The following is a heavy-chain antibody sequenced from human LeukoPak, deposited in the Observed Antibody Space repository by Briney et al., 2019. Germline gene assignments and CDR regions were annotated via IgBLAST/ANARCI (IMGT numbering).Heavy chain of an antibody. J-gene: IGHJ5*02. CDR2: IIPIFGTA. V-gene: IGHV1-69*05. CDR3: ARGQAEYSSGWYNWFDP. D-gene: IGHD6-19*01. Sequence: ASVKVSFKASGGTFSSYAISWLRQSPGQGLEWMGGIIPIFGTANYAQKFQGRVTITTDESTSTAYMELSSLRSEDTAVYYCARGQAEYSSGWYNWFDPWGQGTLVPVSS. CDR1: GGTFSSYA.